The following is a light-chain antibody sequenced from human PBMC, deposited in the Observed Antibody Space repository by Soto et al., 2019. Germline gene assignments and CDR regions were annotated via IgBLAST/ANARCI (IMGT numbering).Light chain of an antibody. V-gene: IGLV1-51*01. J-gene: IGLJ1*01. CDR3: GSWDSSLSAYV. Sequence: QSVLTQPSSVPAAPGQKVTISSSGSSSNIGGNSVSWYQQLPGTAPKLLIYDDNKRPSGIPDRFSGSKSGTSATLGITGFQTGDEADYYCGSWDSSLSAYVFGTGTKVTVL. CDR2: DDN. CDR1: SSNIGGNS.